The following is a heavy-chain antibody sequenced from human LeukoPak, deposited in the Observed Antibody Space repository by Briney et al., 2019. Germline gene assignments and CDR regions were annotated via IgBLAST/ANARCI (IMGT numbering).Heavy chain of an antibody. CDR2: ISPGGGTT. Sequence: GGSLRLSCAVSGFTFSNEAMGWIRQLRGGGLEWVSTISPGGGTTYYAESMKGRFTISRDNSKSTLYLEMNSLRVEDTAVYYCTKVRSGSSNWALRVFDYWGQGALVTVSS. V-gene: IGHV3-23*01. CDR1: GFTFSNEA. J-gene: IGHJ4*02. D-gene: IGHD4-11*01. CDR3: TKVRSGSSNWALRVFDY.